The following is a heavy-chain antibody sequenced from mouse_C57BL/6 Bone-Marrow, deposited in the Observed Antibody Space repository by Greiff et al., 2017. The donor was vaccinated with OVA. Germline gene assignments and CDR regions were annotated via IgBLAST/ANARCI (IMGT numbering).Heavy chain of an antibody. V-gene: IGHV5-4*01. CDR3: ARDENYGSSFPYCDY. J-gene: IGHJ2*01. Sequence: EVQRVESGGGLVKPGGSLKLSCAASGFTFSSYAMSWVRQTPEKRLEWVATISDGGSYTYYPDNVKGRFTISRDNAKNNLYLQMSHLKSEDTAMYYCARDENYGSSFPYCDYWGQGTTLTVSS. CDR2: ISDGGSYT. D-gene: IGHD1-1*01. CDR1: GFTFSSYA.